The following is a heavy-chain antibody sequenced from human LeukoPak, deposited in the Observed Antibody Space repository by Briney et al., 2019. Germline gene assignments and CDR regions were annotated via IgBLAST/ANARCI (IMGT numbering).Heavy chain of an antibody. CDR1: GFTFDDSA. J-gene: IGHJ4*02. V-gene: IGHV3-9*01. Sequence: PGGSLRLSCAASGFTFDDSAMHWVRQNTGKGLEWVSGISWNSDNIAYVDSVKGRFTISRDNAKNSLYLQMDSLRPEDTALYYCVKDGGSYGSGSNSFGHWGQGTLVIVS. D-gene: IGHD3-10*01. CDR2: ISWNSDNI. CDR3: VKDGGSYGSGSNSFGH.